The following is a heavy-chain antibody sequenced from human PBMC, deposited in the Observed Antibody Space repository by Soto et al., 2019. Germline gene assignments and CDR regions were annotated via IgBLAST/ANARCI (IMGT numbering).Heavy chain of an antibody. Sequence: PGGSLRLSCAASGFTFSDYYMSWIRQAPGKGLEWVSYISSSGSTIYYADSVKGRFTISRDNAKNPLYLQMNSLRAEDTAVYYCARDRGRIVGATALDYWGQGTLVTVSS. V-gene: IGHV3-11*01. J-gene: IGHJ4*02. CDR2: ISSSGSTI. D-gene: IGHD1-26*01. CDR1: GFTFSDYY. CDR3: ARDRGRIVGATALDY.